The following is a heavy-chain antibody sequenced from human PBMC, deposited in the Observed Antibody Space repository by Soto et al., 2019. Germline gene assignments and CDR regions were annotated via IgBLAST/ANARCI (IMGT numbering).Heavy chain of an antibody. J-gene: IGHJ4*02. Sequence: GGSLRLSCAASGFTVSSNYMSWVRQAPGKGLEWVSVIYSGGSTYYADSVKGRFTISRDNSKNTLYLQMNSLRAEDTAVYYCAWNIVVVVAATYSDYDYWGQGTLVTVSS. V-gene: IGHV3-66*01. CDR1: GFTVSSNY. D-gene: IGHD2-15*01. CDR2: IYSGGST. CDR3: AWNIVVVVAATYSDYDY.